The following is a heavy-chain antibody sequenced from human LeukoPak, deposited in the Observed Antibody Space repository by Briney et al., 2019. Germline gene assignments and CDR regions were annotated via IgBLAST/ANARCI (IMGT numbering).Heavy chain of an antibody. Sequence: SETLSLTCAVYGGSFNGYYWSWIRQPPGKGLEWIGEINHSGSTNYNPSLKSRVTISVDTSKNQFSLKLSSVTAADTAVYYCARDNWNDVRWFDPWGQGTLVTVSS. CDR1: GGSFNGYY. CDR3: ARDNWNDVRWFDP. J-gene: IGHJ5*02. CDR2: INHSGST. V-gene: IGHV4-34*01. D-gene: IGHD1-1*01.